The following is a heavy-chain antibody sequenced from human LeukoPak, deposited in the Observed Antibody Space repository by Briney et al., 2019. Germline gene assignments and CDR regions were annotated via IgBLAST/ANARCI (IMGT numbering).Heavy chain of an antibody. J-gene: IGHJ4*02. CDR2: IYPGDSDT. CDR1: GYNFPIYW. CDR3: ARYVGVGSSLSFDY. V-gene: IGHV5-51*01. Sequence: GESLKISCKGSGYNFPIYWIGWVRQMPGKGLEWMGIIYPGDSDTRYSPSFQGQVTISADKSISTVYLQWSSLKASDTAMYYCARYVGVGSSLSFDYWGQGTLVTVSS. D-gene: IGHD6-6*01.